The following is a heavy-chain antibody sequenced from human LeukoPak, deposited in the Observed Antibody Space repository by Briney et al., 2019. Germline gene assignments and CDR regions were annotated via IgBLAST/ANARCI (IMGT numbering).Heavy chain of an antibody. V-gene: IGHV1-46*01. CDR1: GFTFTNYF. D-gene: IGHD5-12*01. Sequence: ASMKVSCKASGFTFTNYFMHWVRQAPGQGLEWVGMIKPSDGTTRYAQRFQGRVTMTRDTSTTTLYMDLSSLRAEDTAVYYCARAVDQDFDYWGQGTLVTVSS. J-gene: IGHJ4*02. CDR2: IKPSDGTT. CDR3: ARAVDQDFDY.